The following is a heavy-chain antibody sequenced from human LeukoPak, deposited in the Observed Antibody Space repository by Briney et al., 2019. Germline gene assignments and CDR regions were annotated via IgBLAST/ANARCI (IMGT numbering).Heavy chain of an antibody. Sequence: GGSLRLSCAASGFSFSIYAMNWVRQAPGKGLEWVSLIIGNGRDIRYADSVKGRFTISRDNSKNILYLQMNSLRAEDTAVYYCAKWDINDYGDYVGMDVWGQGTTVTVSS. CDR2: IIGNGRDI. V-gene: IGHV3-23*01. CDR1: GFSFSIYA. CDR3: AKWDINDYGDYVGMDV. D-gene: IGHD4-17*01. J-gene: IGHJ6*02.